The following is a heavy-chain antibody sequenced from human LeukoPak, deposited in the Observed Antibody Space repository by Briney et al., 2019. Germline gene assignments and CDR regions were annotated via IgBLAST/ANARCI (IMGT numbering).Heavy chain of an antibody. J-gene: IGHJ5*02. V-gene: IGHV1-69*05. CDR1: GGTFSSYA. CDR3: ARVFREYSYGNAWFDP. D-gene: IGHD5-18*01. CDR2: IIPIFDTA. Sequence: GASVKVSCKASGGTFSSYAISWVRQAPGQGLEWMGRIIPIFDTANYAQKFQGRVTITTDESTSTAYMELSSLRSEDTAVYYCARVFREYSYGNAWFDPWGQGTLVTVSS.